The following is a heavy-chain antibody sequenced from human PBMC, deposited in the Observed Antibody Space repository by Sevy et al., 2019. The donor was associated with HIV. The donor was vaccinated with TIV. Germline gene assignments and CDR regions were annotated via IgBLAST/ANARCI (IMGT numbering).Heavy chain of an antibody. CDR1: GFTFSGSA. CDR3: TRHYIDCSGGSCSCDYFDD. CDR2: IKTNGNNYET. D-gene: IGHD2-15*01. J-gene: IGHJ4*02. V-gene: IGHV3-73*01. Sequence: GGSLRLSCAASGFTFSGSAIHWVRQASGKGLEWIGRIKTNGNNYETAYAASVKARFTISRDDSKNTAYLQMNSLKTEDTAVYYCTRHYIDCSGGSCSCDYFDDWGQGTLVTVSS.